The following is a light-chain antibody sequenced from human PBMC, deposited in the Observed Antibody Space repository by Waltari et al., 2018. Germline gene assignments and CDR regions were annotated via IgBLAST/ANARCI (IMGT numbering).Light chain of an antibody. V-gene: IGKV4-1*01. Sequence: DIVMTQSPDSLAVSLGERATINCKSTQSILYSSNNKNNLAWYQQKPGQSPKLLFYWASTRESGVPDRFSGSGSGTDFTLTISSLQTEDVAVYYCQQYYSTPFTFGGGTKVEIK. J-gene: IGKJ4*01. CDR2: WAS. CDR3: QQYYSTPFT. CDR1: QSILYSSNNKNN.